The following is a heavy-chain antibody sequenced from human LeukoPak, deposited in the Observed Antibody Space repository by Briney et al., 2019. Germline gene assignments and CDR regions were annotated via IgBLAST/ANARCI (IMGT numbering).Heavy chain of an antibody. CDR1: GGSFSGYY. V-gene: IGHV4-34*01. CDR3: ARHEDLIPAATPNGVWVDP. J-gene: IGHJ5*02. D-gene: IGHD2-2*01. CDR2: INHSGST. Sequence: SETLSLTCAVYGGSFSGYYWSWIRQPPGKVLEWIGEINHSGSTDYNPSLKSRVTISVDTSKSQFSLKLSSVPAADTAVYYCARHEDLIPAATPNGVWVDPWGQGTLVTVSS.